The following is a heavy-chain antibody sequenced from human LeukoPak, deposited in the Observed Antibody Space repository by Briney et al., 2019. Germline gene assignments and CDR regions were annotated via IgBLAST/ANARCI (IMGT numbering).Heavy chain of an antibody. V-gene: IGHV1-8*03. CDR2: MNPNSGST. D-gene: IGHD5-12*01. CDR3: ARGRSTGYPYYFEY. J-gene: IGHJ4*02. Sequence: ASVKVSCKASGYTFTSYDINWVRHANGPGLEWMGWMNPNSGSTGYAQKFQGRVTITRSTSISTAYMELSGLRSEDTAVYCCARGRSTGYPYYFEYWGQGTLVTVSS. CDR1: GYTFTSYD.